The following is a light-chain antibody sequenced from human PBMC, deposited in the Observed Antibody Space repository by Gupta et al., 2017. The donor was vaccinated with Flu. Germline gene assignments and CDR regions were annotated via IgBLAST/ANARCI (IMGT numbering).Light chain of an antibody. CDR1: NSNIGAGYD. CDR3: NSLDSRLGVEV. Sequence: QSLLTQPPSVSGAPVHRITISCTGSNSNIGAGYDVNWYQQFPGQAPKLIPYGNTNRPSGVPDRFSGSKSGNTASLTITGAQAEDEADYYCNSLDSRLGVEVFGGGTKLTVL. CDR2: GNT. V-gene: IGLV1-40*01. J-gene: IGLJ3*02.